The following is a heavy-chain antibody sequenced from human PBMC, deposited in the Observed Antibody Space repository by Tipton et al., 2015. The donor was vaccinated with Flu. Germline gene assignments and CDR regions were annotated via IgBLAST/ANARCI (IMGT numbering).Heavy chain of an antibody. CDR3: ASKVANWGVWEPLDY. CDR1: GGSISSYY. D-gene: IGHD7-27*01. Sequence: TLSLTCTVSGGSISSYYWSWIRQPPGKGLEWIGYTYYTGSTNYNPSLKSRVTISVDTSKNQFSLKLSSVTAADTAVYYCASKVANWGVWEPLDYWGQGTLVTVSS. V-gene: IGHV4-59*12. CDR2: TYYTGST. J-gene: IGHJ4*02.